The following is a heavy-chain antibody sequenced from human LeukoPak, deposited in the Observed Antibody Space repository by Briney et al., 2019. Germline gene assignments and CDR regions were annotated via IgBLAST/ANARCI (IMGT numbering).Heavy chain of an antibody. J-gene: IGHJ4*02. CDR1: GFTFNVYS. CDR2: ISGSGGST. CDR3: ATSHGYPLGVVGY. D-gene: IGHD5-24*01. V-gene: IGHV3-23*01. Sequence: TGGSLRLSCAASGFTFNVYSMNWVRQAPGKGLEWVSAISGSGGSTYYADSVKGRFTISRDNSKNTLYLQMNSLRAEDTAVYYCATSHGYPLGVVGYWGQGTLVTVSS.